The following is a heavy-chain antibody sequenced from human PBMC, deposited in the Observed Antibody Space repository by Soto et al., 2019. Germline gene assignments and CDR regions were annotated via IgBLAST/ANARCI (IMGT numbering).Heavy chain of an antibody. CDR3: ASMIGDPVLSFDS. J-gene: IGHJ5*01. V-gene: IGHV4-59*01. D-gene: IGHD3-10*02. CDR2: IFYSGST. CDR1: GGSISSYY. Sequence: QVQLQESGPGLVKPSETLSLTCTVSGGSISSYYWSWIRQPPGKGLEWIGFIFYSGSTSYNPSLESRVTISIDTSESQFPPKLNSVTAADTAVYYCASMIGDPVLSFDSWGQGTLVAVSS.